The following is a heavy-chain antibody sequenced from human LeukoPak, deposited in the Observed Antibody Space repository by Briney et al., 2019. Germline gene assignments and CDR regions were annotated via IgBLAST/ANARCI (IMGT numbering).Heavy chain of an antibody. D-gene: IGHD6-19*01. V-gene: IGHV3-23*01. CDR1: GFTFSSYW. J-gene: IGHJ4*02. CDR2: ISDSGTST. Sequence: PGGSLRLSCVASGFTFSSYWMSWVRQAPGKGLEWVALISDSGTSTYYGESVTGRFSISRDNSKNTLYLQMNSLRAEDTAVYYCAKAPRYSSGWYAYWGQGTLVTVSS. CDR3: AKAPRYSSGWYAY.